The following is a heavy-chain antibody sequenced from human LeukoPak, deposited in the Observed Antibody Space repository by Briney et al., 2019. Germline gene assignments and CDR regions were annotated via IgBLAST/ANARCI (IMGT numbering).Heavy chain of an antibody. CDR1: GIAFSTHS. V-gene: IGHV3-48*04. D-gene: IGHD1-1*01. CDR3: ARDRLERRWSYDAFDI. Sequence: GGSLRLSCAASGIAFSTHSMNWVRQAPGRGLEWVSYISSSTTAIYYADSVKGRFTISRDNARNSLYLQMNSLRAEDTAVYYCARDRLERRWSYDAFDIWGQGTMVTVSS. J-gene: IGHJ3*02. CDR2: ISSSTTAI.